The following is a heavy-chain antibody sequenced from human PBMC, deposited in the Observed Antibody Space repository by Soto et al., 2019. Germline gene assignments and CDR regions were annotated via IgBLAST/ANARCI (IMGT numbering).Heavy chain of an antibody. Sequence: EVQVVESGGGLVQPGGSLRLSCSASGFNLSSYAMHWARQAPGKGLEYVSAIRSSGNSTNYADSVKGRFAVSRDNSKNTLYLQMSSLRTEDTAVYYCVKGSGSYYYYYVMDVWGQGTTVTVSS. CDR2: IRSSGNST. CDR1: GFNLSSYA. CDR3: VKGSGSYYYYYVMDV. D-gene: IGHD3-10*01. V-gene: IGHV3-64D*06. J-gene: IGHJ6*02.